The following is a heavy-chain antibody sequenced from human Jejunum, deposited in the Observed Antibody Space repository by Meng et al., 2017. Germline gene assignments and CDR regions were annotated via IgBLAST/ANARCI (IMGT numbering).Heavy chain of an antibody. CDR1: GGSVSSAGYQ. Sequence: QGSAPGLVRPSATLSLICSVSGGSVSSAGYQWSWIRQPPGKGLEWIGYASTNYNPSLKSRVTISVDTSKNQFSLRLTSVTAADTAVYYCARDHMGSLDYWGQGILVTVSS. V-gene: IGHV4-61*08. CDR2: AST. CDR3: ARDHMGSLDY. J-gene: IGHJ4*02. D-gene: IGHD1-26*01.